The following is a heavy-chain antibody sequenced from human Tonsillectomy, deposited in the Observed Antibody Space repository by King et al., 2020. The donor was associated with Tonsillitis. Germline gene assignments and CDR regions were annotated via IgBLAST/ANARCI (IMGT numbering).Heavy chain of an antibody. CDR2: IIPIFGTP. CDR1: GGTLSRNP. J-gene: IGHJ3*02. V-gene: IGHV1-69*01. CDR3: ARPEYYDSSAPGDAFDI. Sequence: VQLVESGAEVKKPGSSVRVSCKASGGTLSRNPISWVRQAPGQGLEWMGGIIPIFGTPNYAQKFQGRVTITADESTNTAYMELSSLRSEDTAVYYCARPEYYDSSAPGDAFDIWGQGTMVTVSS. D-gene: IGHD3-22*01.